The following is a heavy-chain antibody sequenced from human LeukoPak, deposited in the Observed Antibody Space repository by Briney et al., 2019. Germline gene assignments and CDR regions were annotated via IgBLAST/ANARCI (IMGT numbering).Heavy chain of an antibody. Sequence: KPSETLSLTCTVSGGSISSSSYYWGWIRQPPGKGLEWIGSIYYSGSTYYNPSLKSRVTISVDTSKNQFSLKLSSVTAADTAVYYCARLFCSSTSGMLVSYFDYWGQGTLVTVSS. CDR2: IYYSGST. V-gene: IGHV4-39*01. J-gene: IGHJ4*02. CDR3: ARLFCSSTSGMLVSYFDY. CDR1: GGSISSSSYY. D-gene: IGHD2-2*01.